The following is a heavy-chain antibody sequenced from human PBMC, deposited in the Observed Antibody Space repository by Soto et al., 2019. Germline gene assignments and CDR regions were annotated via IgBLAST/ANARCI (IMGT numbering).Heavy chain of an antibody. D-gene: IGHD4-4*01. CDR1: NGSRDCYY. CDR2: IYYRGTT. CDR3: TRATTAVPA. J-gene: IGHJ5*02. V-gene: IGHV4-59*12. Sequence: SETLSLASNVSNGSRDCYYWSWVRQPPGKEVEWIGDIYYRGTTNYNPSIQGLLTMSIDTSKNLFSLILTSGTDADSAVYYCTRATTAVPAWGRGAPVTVSS.